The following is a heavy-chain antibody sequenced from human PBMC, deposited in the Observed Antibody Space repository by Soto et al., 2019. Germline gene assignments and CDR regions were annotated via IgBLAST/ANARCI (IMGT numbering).Heavy chain of an antibody. D-gene: IGHD6-13*01. CDR2: IYYSGST. J-gene: IGHJ4*02. Sequence: SETLSLTCTVSGGSISSYYWSWIRQPPGKGLEWIGYIYYSGSTNYNPSLKSRVTISVDTSKNQFSLKLSSVTAADTAVYYCARVGIAAVGRYYFDYWGQGTLVTVSS. CDR1: GGSISSYY. CDR3: ARVGIAAVGRYYFDY. V-gene: IGHV4-59*01.